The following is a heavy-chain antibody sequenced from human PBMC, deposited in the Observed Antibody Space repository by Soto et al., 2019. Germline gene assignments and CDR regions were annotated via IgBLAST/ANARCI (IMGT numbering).Heavy chain of an antibody. CDR3: ASYSSSWYSAAFDI. D-gene: IGHD6-13*01. Sequence: GGSLRLSCAASGFTVSSNYMSWVRQAPGKGLEWVSVIYSGGSAYYADSVKGRFTISRDNAKNSLYLQMNSLRAEDTAVYYCASYSSSWYSAAFDIWGQGTMVTVSS. V-gene: IGHV3-66*01. J-gene: IGHJ3*02. CDR1: GFTVSSNY. CDR2: IYSGGSA.